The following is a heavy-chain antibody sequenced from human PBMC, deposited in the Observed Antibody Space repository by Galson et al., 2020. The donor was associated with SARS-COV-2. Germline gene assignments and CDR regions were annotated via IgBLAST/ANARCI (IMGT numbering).Heavy chain of an antibody. V-gene: IGHV4-39*07. CDR1: GGSISSSSYY. D-gene: IGHD3-22*01. Sequence: SETLSLTCTVSGGSISSSSYYWGWIRQPPGKGLEWIGSIYYSGSTYYNPSLKSRVTISVDTSKNQFSLKLSSVTAADTAVYYCARDCSPHYYDSSGYATDAFDIWGQGTMVTVSS. CDR3: ARDCSPHYYDSSGYATDAFDI. J-gene: IGHJ3*02. CDR2: IYYSGST.